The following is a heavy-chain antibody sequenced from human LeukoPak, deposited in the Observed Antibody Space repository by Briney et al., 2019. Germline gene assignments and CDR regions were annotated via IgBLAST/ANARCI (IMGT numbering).Heavy chain of an antibody. D-gene: IGHD1-26*01. CDR1: GFTISASA. Sequence: PGGSLRLSFAASGFTISASAMHWVRQASGKGLEWVGRIRNRANNYATSYVASVKGRFTISRDDSKNTAYLQMNSLRAEDTAVYYCAKGSYSGSYLDYWGQGTLVTVSS. CDR2: IRNRANNYAT. V-gene: IGHV3-73*01. J-gene: IGHJ4*02. CDR3: AKGSYSGSYLDY.